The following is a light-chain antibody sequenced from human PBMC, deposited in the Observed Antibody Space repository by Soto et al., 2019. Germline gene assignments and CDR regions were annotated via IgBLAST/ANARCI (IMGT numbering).Light chain of an antibody. J-gene: IGKJ4*01. V-gene: IGKV3-11*01. CDR1: QSVSSS. Sequence: IVVTQSPSTLPLSPEERATLSCRTSQSVSSSLAWYQHKPGQAPRLLIYDASNGATGIPARFSGSGSGTDFTLTISSLQPEDCAVYYCQQRSYLFTFGGGTKVDIK. CDR3: QQRSYLFT. CDR2: DAS.